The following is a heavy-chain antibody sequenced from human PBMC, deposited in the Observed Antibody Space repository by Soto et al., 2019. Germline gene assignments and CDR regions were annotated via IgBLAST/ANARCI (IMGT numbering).Heavy chain of an antibody. D-gene: IGHD1-1*01. V-gene: IGHV4-31*03. CDR2: IYFTGNT. Sequence: QVQLQESGPGLVKPSQTLSLTCTVSGGSISSGGTGSYWTCIRQLPGKGLEWIGYIYFTGNTSYNPPLNSRPTLSIDTAGNHFSLKLTSVTAAVPAVYFCASGHDAYKVRYWGQGTLVTVSS. CDR3: ASGHDAYKVRY. CDR1: GGSISSGGTGSY. J-gene: IGHJ4*02.